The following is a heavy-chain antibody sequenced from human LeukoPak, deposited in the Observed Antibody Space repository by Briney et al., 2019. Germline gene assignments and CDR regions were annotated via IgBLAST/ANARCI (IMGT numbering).Heavy chain of an antibody. Sequence: GASVKVSCKASGGTFSSYAISWVRQAPGRGLEWMGGIIPIFGTANYAQKFQGRVTITTDESTSTAYTELSSLRSEDTAVYYCARNYGDYVEGNWFDPWGQGTLVTVSS. CDR3: ARNYGDYVEGNWFDP. CDR1: GGTFSSYA. V-gene: IGHV1-69*05. CDR2: IIPIFGTA. D-gene: IGHD4-17*01. J-gene: IGHJ5*02.